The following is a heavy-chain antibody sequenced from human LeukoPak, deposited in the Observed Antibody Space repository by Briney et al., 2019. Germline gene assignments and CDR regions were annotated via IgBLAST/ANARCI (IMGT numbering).Heavy chain of an antibody. Sequence: PGGSLRLSCAASRFTFSSYGMRWVRQASGKGLEWVAFNRYDGSNKYYADSVKGRFTISRDNSKNTLYLQMNSLRADDTAVYYCAKEIWPTVTTPGRTYFDYWGQGTLVTVSS. CDR2: NRYDGSNK. V-gene: IGHV3-30*02. CDR3: AKEIWPTVTTPGRTYFDY. CDR1: RFTFSSYG. J-gene: IGHJ4*02. D-gene: IGHD4-17*01.